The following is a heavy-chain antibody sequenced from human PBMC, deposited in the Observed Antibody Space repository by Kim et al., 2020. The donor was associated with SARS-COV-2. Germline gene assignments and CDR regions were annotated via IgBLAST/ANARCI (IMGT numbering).Heavy chain of an antibody. D-gene: IGHD3-16*01. Sequence: SETLSLTCAVYGGSFIGYYWSWIRQPPGKGLEWIGEINHSGITNYNPSLKSRVTISVDTSKNQFSLKLSSVTAADTAVYYCARYEVYPTVNFDYWGQGTLVTVSS. CDR2: INHSGIT. CDR3: ARYEVYPTVNFDY. CDR1: GGSFIGYY. J-gene: IGHJ4*02. V-gene: IGHV4-34*01.